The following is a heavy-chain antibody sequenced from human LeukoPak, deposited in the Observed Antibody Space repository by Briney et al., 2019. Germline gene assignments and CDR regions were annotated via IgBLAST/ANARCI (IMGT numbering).Heavy chain of an antibody. D-gene: IGHD4-17*01. Sequence: SETLSLTCAVYGGSFSGYYWSWIRQPPGKGLEWIGEINHSGSTNYNPSLKSRVTISVDTSKNQFSLKLSSVTAADTAVYYCAYGAGLEYFQHWGQGTLVTVSS. CDR2: INHSGST. CDR3: AYGAGLEYFQH. CDR1: GGSFSGYY. J-gene: IGHJ1*01. V-gene: IGHV4-34*01.